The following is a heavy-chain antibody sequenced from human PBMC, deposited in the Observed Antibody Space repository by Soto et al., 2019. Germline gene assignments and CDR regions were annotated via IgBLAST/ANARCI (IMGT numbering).Heavy chain of an antibody. Sequence: QVQLQESGPGLVKPSETLSLTCTVSGGSISSYYWSWIRQPPGKGLEWIGYIYYSGSTNYNPSLKSRVTISVDTSKNQFSLKLSSVTAADTAVYYCARANYFWSGYHEPEAAFYSLGGYYYYYMDVWGKGTTVTVSS. CDR3: ARANYFWSGYHEPEAAFYSLGGYYYYYMDV. CDR2: IYYSGST. V-gene: IGHV4-59*08. J-gene: IGHJ6*03. D-gene: IGHD3-3*01. CDR1: GGSISSYY.